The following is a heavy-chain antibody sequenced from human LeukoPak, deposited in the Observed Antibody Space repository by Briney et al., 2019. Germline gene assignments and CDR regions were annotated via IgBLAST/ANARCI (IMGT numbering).Heavy chain of an antibody. J-gene: IGHJ6*03. CDR1: GFTFSSFG. Sequence: PGGSLRLSCAASGFTFSSFGMHWVRQAPGKGLEWVAFIRYDGSKKYYADSVKGRFTISRDNSKNTLYLQMNSLRAEDTAMYYCARGRIAVAGTYIPSNWGPQLYYMDVWGKGTTVTVSS. CDR3: ARGRIAVAGTYIPSNWGPQLYYMDV. V-gene: IGHV3-30*02. D-gene: IGHD6-19*01. CDR2: IRYDGSKK.